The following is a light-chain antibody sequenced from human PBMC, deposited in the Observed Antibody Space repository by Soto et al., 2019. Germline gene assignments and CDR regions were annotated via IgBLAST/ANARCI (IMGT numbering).Light chain of an antibody. Sequence: VLMTQSPSSLSAATVDRFNVTCRASQVISSYLAWYQQKPGKAPKLLIYAASTLQSGVPSRFSGSGSGTDFTLTISCLQYEDFATYYCQQYYSYPLTFGGGTKVHIK. CDR1: QVISSY. J-gene: IGKJ4*01. V-gene: IGKV1-8*01. CDR2: AAS. CDR3: QQYYSYPLT.